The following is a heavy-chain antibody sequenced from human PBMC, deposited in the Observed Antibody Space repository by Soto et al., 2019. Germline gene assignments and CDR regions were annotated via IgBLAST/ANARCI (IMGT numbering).Heavy chain of an antibody. V-gene: IGHV3-23*01. CDR3: AAQPRFGDLSPDYYGMDV. CDR1: GFTFSSYA. J-gene: IGHJ6*02. CDR2: ITSSGGRT. Sequence: PVGSLRLSCAASGFTFSSYAMSWVRQAPGKGLEWVSAITSSGGRTYYADSAKGRFTISRDNSKNTLYLQMNSLRAEDTAVYYCAAQPRFGDLSPDYYGMDVWGRGTTVTVSS. D-gene: IGHD3-10*01.